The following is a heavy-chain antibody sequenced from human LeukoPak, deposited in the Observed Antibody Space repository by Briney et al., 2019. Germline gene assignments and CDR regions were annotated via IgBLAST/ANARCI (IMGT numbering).Heavy chain of an antibody. CDR1: GYTFTGYY. CDR2: INPNNGDT. V-gene: IGHV1-2*02. D-gene: IGHD2-15*01. Sequence: GASVKVSCKASGYTFTGYYMHWVRQAPGQGLEWMGWINPNNGDTNYAENFQGRVAITRDTSFSTAYMELSSLRSDDTAMYFCARTYGSLRPLFDNWGQGSLVTVSS. CDR3: ARTYGSLRPLFDN. J-gene: IGHJ4*02.